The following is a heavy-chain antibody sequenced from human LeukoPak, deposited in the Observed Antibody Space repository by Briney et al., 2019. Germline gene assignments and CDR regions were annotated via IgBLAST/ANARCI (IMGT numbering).Heavy chain of an antibody. Sequence: PGGSLRLSCAASGFTFSSYAIHWVRQAPGKGLEWVAVISYDGSNKYYADSVKGRFTISRDNSKNTVYLQMNSLRAEDTAVYYCARGGYQLLNWFDPWGQGTLVTVSS. D-gene: IGHD2-2*01. J-gene: IGHJ5*02. CDR2: ISYDGSNK. V-gene: IGHV3-30-3*01. CDR1: GFTFSSYA. CDR3: ARGGYQLLNWFDP.